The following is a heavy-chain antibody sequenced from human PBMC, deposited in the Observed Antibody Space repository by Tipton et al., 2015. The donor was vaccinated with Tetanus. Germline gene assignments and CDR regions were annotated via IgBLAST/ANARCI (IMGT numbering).Heavy chain of an antibody. CDR1: GFIFSNYG. V-gene: IGHV3-21*06. D-gene: IGHD7-27*01. CDR2: ITYSSNYI. CDR3: AREGGHSYDTGEFDY. Sequence: GSLRLSCVASGFIFSNYGMNWVRQIPGKGLEWVSSITYSSNYIYYADSVKGRFTISRDNARNSVYLEVNSLRVEDTAMYYCAREGGHSYDTGEFDYWGQGTLVTVSS. J-gene: IGHJ4*02.